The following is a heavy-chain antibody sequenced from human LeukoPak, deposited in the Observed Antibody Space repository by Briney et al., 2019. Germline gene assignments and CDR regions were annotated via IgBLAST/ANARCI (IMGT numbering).Heavy chain of an antibody. J-gene: IGHJ4*02. D-gene: IGHD3-10*01. V-gene: IGHV3-21*01. Sequence: GGSLRLSSAASGVTFSSHNMNWVRQAPGRGLEWVSSISTSSSYIYYADSVKGRFTISRDNAKNSLYLQMNSLRAEDTAVYYCAKDIRFGESLYWGQGTLVTVSS. CDR1: GVTFSSHN. CDR2: ISTSSSYI. CDR3: AKDIRFGESLY.